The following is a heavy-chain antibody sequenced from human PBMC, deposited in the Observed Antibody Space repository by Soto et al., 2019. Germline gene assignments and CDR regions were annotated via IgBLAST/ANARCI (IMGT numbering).Heavy chain of an antibody. Sequence: PSETLSLTCTVSGGSISSGGYYWSWIRQHPGKGLEWIGYIYYSGSTYYNPSLKSRVTISVDTSKNQFSLKLSSVTAADTAVYYCARESGLHSSSYYFDFWGPGALVTVSS. D-gene: IGHD6-6*01. CDR1: GGSISSGGYY. CDR2: IYYSGST. J-gene: IGHJ4*02. V-gene: IGHV4-31*03. CDR3: ARESGLHSSSYYFDF.